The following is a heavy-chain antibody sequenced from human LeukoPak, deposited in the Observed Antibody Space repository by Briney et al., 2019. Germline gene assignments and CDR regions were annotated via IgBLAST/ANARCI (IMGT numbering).Heavy chain of an antibody. V-gene: IGHV4-39*01. Sequence: NASETLSLTCTVSGGSISSTNYYWAWIRQPPGKGLEWIGSISSSGSTYYNPSLKSRVTISVDTSKNQFSLRLSSVTAADTAVYYCARHSGYALYNWFDPWGQGTLVTVSS. J-gene: IGHJ5*02. CDR3: ARHSGYALYNWFDP. D-gene: IGHD5-12*01. CDR2: ISSSGST. CDR1: GGSISSTNYY.